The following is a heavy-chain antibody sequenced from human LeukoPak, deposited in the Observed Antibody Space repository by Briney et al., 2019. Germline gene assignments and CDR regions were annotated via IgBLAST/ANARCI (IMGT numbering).Heavy chain of an antibody. J-gene: IGHJ4*02. CDR1: GYTFSGHY. Sequence: AASVKVSCKASGYTFSGHYLHWVRQAPGQGLEWMGWINPNSGGTNYAQKFQGRVTMTRDTSISTAYMELSRLRSDDTAVYYCARDPPLRHGGFDYWGQGTLVTVSS. V-gene: IGHV1-2*02. CDR2: INPNSGGT. D-gene: IGHD3-16*01. CDR3: ARDPPLRHGGFDY.